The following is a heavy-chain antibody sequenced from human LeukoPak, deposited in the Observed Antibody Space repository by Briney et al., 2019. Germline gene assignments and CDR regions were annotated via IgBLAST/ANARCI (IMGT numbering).Heavy chain of an antibody. Sequence: ASVNVSCKTSGYRFTNNYMHWVRQAPGQGLEWMGIINPSGGNTNYAQKFQGRITMTRDTSTNTVYMELSSLRSEDTAVYFCARDQGLTGYFDYWGQGTLVTVSS. CDR2: INPSGGNT. CDR1: GYRFTNNY. J-gene: IGHJ4*02. V-gene: IGHV1-46*01. CDR3: ARDQGLTGYFDY. D-gene: IGHD3-9*01.